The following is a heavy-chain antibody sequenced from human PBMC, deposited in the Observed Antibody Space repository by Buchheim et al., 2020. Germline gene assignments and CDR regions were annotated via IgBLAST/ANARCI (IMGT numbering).Heavy chain of an antibody. Sequence: QLQLQESGPGLVKPSETLSLTCTVSGGSISSSSYYWGWIRQPPGKGLEWIGSIYYSGSTYYNPSPKSRVTISVDRSKKQLSLKLSSVTAADTAVYYCARHSGGGGYDFWSGYSGDYYYYGMDVWGQGTT. CDR2: IYYSGST. J-gene: IGHJ6*02. D-gene: IGHD3-3*01. CDR1: GGSISSSSYY. V-gene: IGHV4-39*01. CDR3: ARHSGGGGYDFWSGYSGDYYYYGMDV.